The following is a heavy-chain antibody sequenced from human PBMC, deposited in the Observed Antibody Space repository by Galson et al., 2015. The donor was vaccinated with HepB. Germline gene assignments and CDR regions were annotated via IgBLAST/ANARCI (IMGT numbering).Heavy chain of an antibody. CDR2: IIPVFGVP. J-gene: IGHJ2*01. CDR1: GDTFNKYA. V-gene: IGHV1-69*10. CDR3: AKDLLELQSYWFYHV. Sequence: SVKVSCKASGDTFNKYAISWVRQAPGQGLEWMGAIIPVFGVPSYTEKFQGRVTITADKSKNTVYMELTSLKSDDTAVYYCAKDLLELQSYWFYHVWGRGTLVVVST. D-gene: IGHD1-7*01.